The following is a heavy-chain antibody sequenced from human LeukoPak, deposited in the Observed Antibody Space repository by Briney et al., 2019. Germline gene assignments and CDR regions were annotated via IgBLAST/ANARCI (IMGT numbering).Heavy chain of an antibody. V-gene: IGHV3-30-3*01. CDR2: ISYDGSNK. J-gene: IGHJ6*02. D-gene: IGHD3-3*01. Sequence: GRSLRLSCAASGFTFSSYAMHWVRQAPGKGLEWVAVISYDGSNKYYADSVKGRFTISRDNSKNTLYLQMNSLRAEDTAVYYCAGVGDYDFWSGFMDVWGQGTTVTVSS. CDR3: AGVGDYDFWSGFMDV. CDR1: GFTFSSYA.